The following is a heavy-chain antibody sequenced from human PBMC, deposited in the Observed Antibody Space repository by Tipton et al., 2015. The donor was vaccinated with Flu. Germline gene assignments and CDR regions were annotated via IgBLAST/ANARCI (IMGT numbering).Heavy chain of an antibody. J-gene: IGHJ4*02. CDR2: ISGSGGST. CDR3: AKAEGSSTSCSSH. CDR1: GFTFSSYA. D-gene: IGHD2-2*01. V-gene: IGHV3-23*01. Sequence: SLRLSCAASGFTFSSYAMSWVRQAPGKGLEWVSAISGSGGSTYYADSVKGRFTISRDNSKNTLYLQMNSLRAEDTAVYYCAKAEGSSTSCSSHWGQGTLVTVSS.